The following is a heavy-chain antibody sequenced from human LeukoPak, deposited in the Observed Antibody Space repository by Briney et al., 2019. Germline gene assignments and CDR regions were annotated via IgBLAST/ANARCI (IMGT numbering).Heavy chain of an antibody. CDR3: ALNTGRNAFEI. J-gene: IGHJ3*02. V-gene: IGHV5-51*01. Sequence: GESLKISCKGSGYICTNYWIGWGRHIARKVLEWMGISYPVDTIPTYGLSFRGMVTISAGRSMSTAYLQWSSLKASDTAIYYCALNTGRNAFEIWGQGTMVTVSS. D-gene: IGHD2/OR15-2a*01. CDR1: GYICTNYW. CDR2: SYPVDTIP.